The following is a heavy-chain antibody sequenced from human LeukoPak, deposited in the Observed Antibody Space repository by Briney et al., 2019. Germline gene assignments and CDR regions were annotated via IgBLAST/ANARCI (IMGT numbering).Heavy chain of an antibody. Sequence: SETLSLTFTVSGGSISSYYWSWIRQPPGKGLEWIGYIYYSGSTNYNPPLKSRVTISVDTSKNQFSLKLSSVTAADTAVYYCARQRSSGWQIHDAFDIWGQGTMVTVSS. D-gene: IGHD6-19*01. CDR1: GGSISSYY. V-gene: IGHV4-59*08. CDR3: ARQRSSGWQIHDAFDI. J-gene: IGHJ3*02. CDR2: IYYSGST.